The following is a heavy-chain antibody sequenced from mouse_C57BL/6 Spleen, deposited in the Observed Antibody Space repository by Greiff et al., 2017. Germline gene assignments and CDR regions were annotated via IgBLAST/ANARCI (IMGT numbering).Heavy chain of an antibody. Sequence: EVQLQQSGPELVKPGASVKIPCKASGYTFTDYNMDWVKQSHGKSLEWIGDINPNNGGTIYNQKFKGKATLTVDKSSSTAYMELRSLTSEDTAVYYCARLLMIRYAMDYWGQGTSVTVSS. CDR2: INPNNGGT. CDR1: GYTFTDYN. V-gene: IGHV1-18*01. D-gene: IGHD2-4*01. CDR3: ARLLMIRYAMDY. J-gene: IGHJ4*01.